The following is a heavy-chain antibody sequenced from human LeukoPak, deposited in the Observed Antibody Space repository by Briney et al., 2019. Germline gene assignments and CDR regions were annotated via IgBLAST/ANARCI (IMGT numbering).Heavy chain of an antibody. V-gene: IGHV4-34*01. J-gene: IGHJ4*02. CDR3: ARATIAAHDY. CDR1: GVSFSGYY. Sequence: SETLSLTCAVSGVSFSGYYWSWIRQPPGKGLEWIGEINHSGSTNYNPSLKSRVTISVDTSKNQFSLKLSSVTAADTAVYYCARATIAAHDYWGQGTLVTVSS. D-gene: IGHD6-13*01. CDR2: INHSGST.